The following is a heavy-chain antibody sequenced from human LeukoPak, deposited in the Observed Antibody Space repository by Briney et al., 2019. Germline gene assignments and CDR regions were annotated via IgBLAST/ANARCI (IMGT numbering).Heavy chain of an antibody. CDR3: GRSAGFVHFDH. CDR2: INYYGKT. J-gene: IGHJ4*02. CDR1: GNSISSSSYY. D-gene: IGHD3-16*01. Sequence: SVTLSLTCTVSGNSISSSSYYWVWIRQPPGKGLEWIGSINYYGKTYYNPSVKSRVTISVDTSKNQFSLMVRSVTAADTAVYYCGRSAGFVHFDHWGQGTLVTVTS. V-gene: IGHV4-39*07.